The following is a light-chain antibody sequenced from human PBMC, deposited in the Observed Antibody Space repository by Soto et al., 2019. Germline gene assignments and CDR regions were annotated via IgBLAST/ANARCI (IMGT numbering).Light chain of an antibody. V-gene: IGLV2-11*01. CDR2: DVN. J-gene: IGLJ1*01. CDR3: SSYTSSSLYV. CDR1: NSDIGIYNY. Sequence: QSVLTQPRSVSGSPGQSVTISCTGSNSDIGIYNYVSWYQQHPGKAPKLIIEDVNGRPSGVPDRFSGSKFGNMASLTISGLQPEDEADYYCSSYTSSSLYVFGTGTKLTVL.